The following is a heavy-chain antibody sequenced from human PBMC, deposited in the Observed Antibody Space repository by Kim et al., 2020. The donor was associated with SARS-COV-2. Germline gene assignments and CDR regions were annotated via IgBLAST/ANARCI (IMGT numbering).Heavy chain of an antibody. CDR3: ARGVYYDSSGYYAGYYFDY. V-gene: IGHV4-34*01. CDR1: GGSFSGYY. J-gene: IGHJ4*02. D-gene: IGHD3-22*01. CDR2: INHSGST. Sequence: SDTLSLTCAVYGGSFSGYYWSWIRQPQGKGLEWIGEINHSGSTNYNPSLKSRVTISVDTSKNQFSLKLSSVTAADTAVYYCARGVYYDSSGYYAGYYFDYWGQGTLVTVSS.